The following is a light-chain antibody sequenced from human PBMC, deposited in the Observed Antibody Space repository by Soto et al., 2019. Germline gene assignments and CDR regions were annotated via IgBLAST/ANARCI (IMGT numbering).Light chain of an antibody. Sequence: EIVMTQSPATLSVSPGERATLSCRASQSVSGNLDWYQQKPGQAPRLLIYGASTRATAIPARFSGSGSGTEFTLTISSLQSEDLAVYYCQQYNNWPPWTFGQGTKVEIK. J-gene: IGKJ1*01. V-gene: IGKV3-15*01. CDR1: QSVSGN. CDR3: QQYNNWPPWT. CDR2: GAS.